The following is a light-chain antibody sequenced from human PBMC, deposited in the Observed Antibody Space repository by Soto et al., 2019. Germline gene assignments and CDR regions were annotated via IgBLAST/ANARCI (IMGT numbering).Light chain of an antibody. J-gene: IGLJ1*01. CDR2: EGS. Sequence: QPALTQPASVSGSPGQSVTISCTGTSNDVGFYDLVSWYQQYPGKAPKLIIYEGSRRPSGVSNRFSGSKSGNTAYLTITGLQAEDEAAYYCCAYAGSVTLFVFPAGTKVTVL. CDR1: SNDVGFYDL. V-gene: IGLV2-23*01. CDR3: CAYAGSVTLFV.